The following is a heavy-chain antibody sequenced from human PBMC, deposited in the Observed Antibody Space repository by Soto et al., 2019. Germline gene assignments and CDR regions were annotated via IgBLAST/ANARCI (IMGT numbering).Heavy chain of an antibody. V-gene: IGHV4-59*01. CDR3: ARVGEFYYDSSGSNNWFDP. D-gene: IGHD3-22*01. J-gene: IGHJ5*02. Sequence: PSETLSLTCTVSGGSISSYYWSWIRQPPGKGLEWIGYIYYSGSTNYNPSLKSRVTISVDTSKNQFSLKLSAVTAAYTAVYYCARVGEFYYDSSGSNNWFDPWGQGTLVTVSS. CDR2: IYYSGST. CDR1: GGSISSYY.